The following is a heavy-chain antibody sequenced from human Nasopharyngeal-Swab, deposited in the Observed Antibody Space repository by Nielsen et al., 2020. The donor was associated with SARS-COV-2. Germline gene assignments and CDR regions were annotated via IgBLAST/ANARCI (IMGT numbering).Heavy chain of an antibody. Sequence: GESLKISCAVSGFSFSDSAMTWVRQAAGKGLEWVSSISFRGGRTYYAESVRGRFTISRDNSKNTVYLQMGGLGAEDTAVYYCAKVNGYHRDNGDFEYWGQGTLVTVAS. CDR2: ISFRGGRT. J-gene: IGHJ4*02. V-gene: IGHV3-23*01. D-gene: IGHD5-24*01. CDR1: GFSFSDSA. CDR3: AKVNGYHRDNGDFEY.